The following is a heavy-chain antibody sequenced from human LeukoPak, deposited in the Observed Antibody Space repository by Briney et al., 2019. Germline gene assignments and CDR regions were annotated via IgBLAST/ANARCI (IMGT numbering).Heavy chain of an antibody. CDR2: IYYSGST. D-gene: IGHD3-22*01. CDR3: ARNVLRVYYDSSGYYYGWYY. V-gene: IGHV4-39*01. J-gene: IGHJ4*02. Sequence: SETLSLTCTVSGGSISSSSYYWGWIRQPPGKGLEWIGSIYYSGSTYYNPSLKSRVTISVDTSKNQFSLKLSSVTAADTAVYYCARNVLRVYYDSSGYYYGWYYWGQGTLVTVSS. CDR1: GGSISSSSYY.